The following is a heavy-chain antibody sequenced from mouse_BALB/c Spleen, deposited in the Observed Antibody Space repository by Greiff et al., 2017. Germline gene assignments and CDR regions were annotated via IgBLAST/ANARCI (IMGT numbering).Heavy chain of an antibody. D-gene: IGHD2-12*01. CDR3: ARRGKGCYVGFIDY. CDR1: GYTFTSYW. CDR2: INPSNGRT. J-gene: IGHJ4*01. Sequence: QVQLQQPGAELVKPGASVKLSCKASGYTFTSYWMHWVKQRPGQGLEWIGEINPSNGRTNYNEKFKSKATLTVDKSSSTAYMQLSSLTSEDSAVYYCARRGKGCYVGFIDYWGEGNPGNVSS. V-gene: IGHV1S81*02.